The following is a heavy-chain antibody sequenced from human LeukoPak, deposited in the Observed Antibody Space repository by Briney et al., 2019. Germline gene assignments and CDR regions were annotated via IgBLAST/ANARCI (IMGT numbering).Heavy chain of an antibody. CDR1: GGSISSSSYY. Sequence: KPSETLSLTCTASGGSISSSSYYWGWIRQPPGKGLEWIGSIYYSGSTYYNPSLKSRVTISVDTSKNQFSLKLSSVTAADTAVYYCAGGSWTYDSSGCLSRPYPNFQHWGQGTLVTVSS. J-gene: IGHJ1*01. V-gene: IGHV4-39*01. CDR3: AGGSWTYDSSGCLSRPYPNFQH. CDR2: IYYSGST. D-gene: IGHD3-22*01.